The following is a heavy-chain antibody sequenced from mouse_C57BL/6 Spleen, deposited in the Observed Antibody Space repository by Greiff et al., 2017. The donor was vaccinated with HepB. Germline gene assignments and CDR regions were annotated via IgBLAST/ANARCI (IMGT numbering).Heavy chain of an antibody. V-gene: IGHV1-82*01. CDR2: IYPGDGDT. CDR1: GYAFSSSW. J-gene: IGHJ2*01. CDR3: ASASITLFDY. D-gene: IGHD1-1*01. Sequence: VQLQQSGPELVKPGASVKISCKASGYAFSSSWMNWVKQRPGKGLEWIGRIYPGDGDTNYNGKFKGKATLTADKSSSTAYMQLSSLTSEDSAVYFCASASITLFDYWGQGTTLTVSS.